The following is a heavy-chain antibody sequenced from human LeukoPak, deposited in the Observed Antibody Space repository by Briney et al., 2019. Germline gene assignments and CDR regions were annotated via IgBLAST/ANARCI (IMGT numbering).Heavy chain of an antibody. J-gene: IGHJ4*02. CDR1: GGSLSSYY. Sequence: PSETLPLTCTVSGGSLSSYYWTWIRQPPGKGLEWIGYINYSGTTKYNPSLKSRVTISADTSKNQFSLKLSSVTAADTAVYYCARDPSSSGWPYYFDYWGQGTLVTVSS. CDR2: INYSGTT. V-gene: IGHV4-59*01. CDR3: ARDPSSSGWPYYFDY. D-gene: IGHD6-19*01.